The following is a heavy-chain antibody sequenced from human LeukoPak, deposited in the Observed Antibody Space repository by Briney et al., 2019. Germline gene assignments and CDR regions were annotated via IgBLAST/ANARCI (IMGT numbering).Heavy chain of an antibody. V-gene: IGHV5-51*01. D-gene: IGHD1-7*01. Sequence: GESLKISCKGSGYSFTSYWIGWVRQMPGKGLEWMGIIHPGDSDTRCSPSSQGQVTTSADKSISTAYLQWSSLKASDTAMYYCARQWNWNYPFDYWGQGTLVTVSS. CDR3: ARQWNWNYPFDY. CDR1: GYSFTSYW. J-gene: IGHJ4*02. CDR2: IHPGDSDT.